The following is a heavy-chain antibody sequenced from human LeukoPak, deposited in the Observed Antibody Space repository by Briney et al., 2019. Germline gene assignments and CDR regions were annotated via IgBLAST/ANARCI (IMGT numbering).Heavy chain of an antibody. V-gene: IGHV3-21*01. CDR1: GFTFSSYS. CDR3: ARESRGYDILTGTYHRGYYSYYMDV. Sequence: PGGSLRLSCAASGFTFSSYSMNWVRQAAGKGLEWGSSISSSSSYIYYADSVKGRFTISRDNAKNSLYLQMNSLRAEDTAVYYCARESRGYDILTGTYHRGYYSYYMDVWGKGTTVTVSS. CDR2: ISSSSSYI. D-gene: IGHD3-9*01. J-gene: IGHJ6*03.